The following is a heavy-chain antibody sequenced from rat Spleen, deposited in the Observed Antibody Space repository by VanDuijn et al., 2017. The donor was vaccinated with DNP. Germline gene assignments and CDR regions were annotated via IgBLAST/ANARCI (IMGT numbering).Heavy chain of an antibody. CDR1: GFTFSDYY. V-gene: IGHV5-7*01. Sequence: EVLLVESDGGLVQPGRSLKLSCAVSGFTFSDYYMAWVRQAPAKELEWVATLSYNGGTPYYRDSVKGRFTISRDNAQSTIYLQMDSLRSEDTATYYCARHRTIMPYYYAMDAWGQGASVTVSS. CDR2: LSYNGGTP. CDR3: ARHRTIMPYYYAMDA. J-gene: IGHJ4*01. D-gene: IGHD1-12*01.